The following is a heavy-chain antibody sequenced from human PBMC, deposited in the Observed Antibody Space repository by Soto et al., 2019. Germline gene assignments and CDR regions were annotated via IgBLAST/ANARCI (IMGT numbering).Heavy chain of an antibody. J-gene: IGHJ4*02. D-gene: IGHD2-8*02. CDR3: ARRNTGGFYRFFDS. CDR2: TGSGTGPG. V-gene: IGHV1-69*06. Sequence: SVKVSCKASGGSLSTNPISWVRQAPGQGLEGMGGTGSGTGPGNHAQKFQGRLTVTADKSTSTVYMELTNLSSEDTAVYYCARRNTGGFYRFFDSWGQGTLVTVSS. CDR1: GGSLSTNP.